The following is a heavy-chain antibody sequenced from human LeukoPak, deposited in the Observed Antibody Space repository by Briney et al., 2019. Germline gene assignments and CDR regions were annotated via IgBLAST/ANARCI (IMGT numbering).Heavy chain of an antibody. D-gene: IGHD3-22*01. CDR2: INPNSGGT. CDR3: ARDGEKDSSGYYYYYYMDV. Sequence: GASVKVSCKASGYTFTGYYMHWVRQAPGQGLEWMGRINPNSGGTNYAQKFQGRVTMTRDTSISTAYMELSRLRSDDTAVYYCARDGEKDSSGYYYYYYMDVWGKGTTVTVSS. V-gene: IGHV1-2*06. J-gene: IGHJ6*03. CDR1: GYTFTGYY.